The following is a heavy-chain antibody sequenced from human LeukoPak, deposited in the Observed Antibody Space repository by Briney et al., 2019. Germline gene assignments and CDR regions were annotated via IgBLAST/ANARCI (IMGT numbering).Heavy chain of an antibody. V-gene: IGHV1-69*04. CDR1: GGTFSSYA. CDR2: IIPILGIA. Sequence: SVKVSCKASGGTFSSYAISWVRQAPGQGLEWMGRIIPILGIANYAQKFQGRVTITADKSTSTAYMELSSLRSEDTAVYYCARGVVRTVSWFDPWGQGTLVTVSS. CDR3: ARGVVRTVSWFDP. D-gene: IGHD3-10*02. J-gene: IGHJ5*02.